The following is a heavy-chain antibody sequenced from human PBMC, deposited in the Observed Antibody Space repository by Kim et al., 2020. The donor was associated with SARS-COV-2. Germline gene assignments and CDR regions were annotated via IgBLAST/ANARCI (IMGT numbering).Heavy chain of an antibody. Sequence: GGSLRLSCAASGFTVSTYWMHWVRQAPGKGLEWVSRIDSNGLSTYYADSVKGRFTISRDNAKNTMYLQIDSLRAEDTAVYYCARGRGSSGGVAFWCWGT. D-gene: IGHD3-16*01. CDR3: ARGRGSSGGVAF. CDR1: GFTVSTYW. J-gene: IGHJ2*01. V-gene: IGHV3-74*01. CDR2: IDSNGLST.